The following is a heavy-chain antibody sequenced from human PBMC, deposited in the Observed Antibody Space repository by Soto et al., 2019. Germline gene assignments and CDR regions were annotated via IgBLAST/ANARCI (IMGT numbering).Heavy chain of an antibody. D-gene: IGHD5-18*01. CDR1: GGSISSYY. CDR2: IYYSGST. J-gene: IGHJ6*02. Sequence: SETLSLTCTVSGGSISSYYWSWIRQPPGKGLEWIGYIYYSGSTNYNPSLKSRVTISVDTSKNQFSLKLSSVTAADTAVYYCASTVTAMVDFNYYYGMDVWGQGTTVTVSS. CDR3: ASTVTAMVDFNYYYGMDV. V-gene: IGHV4-59*12.